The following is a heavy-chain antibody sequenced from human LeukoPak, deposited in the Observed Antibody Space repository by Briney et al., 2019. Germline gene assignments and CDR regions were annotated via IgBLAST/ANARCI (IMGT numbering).Heavy chain of an antibody. CDR1: GGSISSYY. CDR3: ARDRGYGMDV. V-gene: IGHV4-59*01. J-gene: IGHJ6*02. Sequence: SETLSLTCTVSGGSISSYYWSWIRQPPGKGLEWIGYIYYSGSTNYDPSLKSRVTISVDTSKNQFSLKLSSVTAADTAVYYCARDRGYGMDVWGQGTTVTVSS. CDR2: IYYSGST.